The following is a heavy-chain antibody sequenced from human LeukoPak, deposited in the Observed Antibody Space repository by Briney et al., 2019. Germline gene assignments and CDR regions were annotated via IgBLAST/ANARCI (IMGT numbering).Heavy chain of an antibody. CDR2: INHSGST. CDR3: ARYPWVVADLPAFDF. CDR1: GGSFSGYY. V-gene: IGHV4-34*01. J-gene: IGHJ3*01. Sequence: SETLSLTCAVYGGSFSGYYWSWIRQPPGKGLEWIGEINHSGSTNYNPSLKSRVTISVDTSKHQFSLKLSSVTAADTAVYYRARYPWVVADLPAFDFWGQGTMVTVSS. D-gene: IGHD2-15*01.